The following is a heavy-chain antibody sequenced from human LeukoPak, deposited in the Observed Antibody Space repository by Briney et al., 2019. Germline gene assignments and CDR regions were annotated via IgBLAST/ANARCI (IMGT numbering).Heavy chain of an antibody. CDR1: GFTFSSYS. CDR3: ARDRGIAALS. V-gene: IGHV3-48*01. D-gene: IGHD6-6*01. Sequence: GGSLRLSCAASGFTFSSYSMNWVRQAPGKGLEWVSYISSSSSTIYYADSVKGRFTISRDNAKNSLYLQMNSLRAEDTAVYYCARDRGIAALSWGQGTLVTVSS. J-gene: IGHJ5*02. CDR2: ISSSSSTI.